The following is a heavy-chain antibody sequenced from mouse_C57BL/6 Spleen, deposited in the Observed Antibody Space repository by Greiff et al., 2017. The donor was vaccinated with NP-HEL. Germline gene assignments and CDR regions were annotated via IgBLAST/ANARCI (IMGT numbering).Heavy chain of an antibody. V-gene: IGHV2-2*01. CDR2: IWSGGST. D-gene: IGHD3-2*02. CDR1: GFSLTSYG. J-gene: IGHJ4*01. CDR3: ARRDSSGYGMDY. Sequence: VKLVESGPGLVQPSQSLSITCTVSGFSLTSYGVHWVRQSPGKGLEWLGVIWSGGSTDYNAAFISRLSISKDNSKSQVFFKMNSLQADDTAIYYCARRDSSGYGMDYWGQGTSVTVSS.